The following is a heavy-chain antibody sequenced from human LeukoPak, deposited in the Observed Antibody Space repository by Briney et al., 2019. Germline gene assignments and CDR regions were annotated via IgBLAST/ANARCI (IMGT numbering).Heavy chain of an antibody. J-gene: IGHJ4*02. CDR3: ARAVARVAAAGYFDY. V-gene: IGHV3-30-3*01. CDR1: GFTFSSYA. Sequence: GGSLRLSCAASGFTFSSYAMHWVRQAPGKGLEWVAVTSYDGSNKYYADSVKGRFTISRDSSKNTLYLQMNSLRAEDTAVYYCARAVARVAAAGYFDYWGQGTLVTVSS. D-gene: IGHD6-13*01. CDR2: TSYDGSNK.